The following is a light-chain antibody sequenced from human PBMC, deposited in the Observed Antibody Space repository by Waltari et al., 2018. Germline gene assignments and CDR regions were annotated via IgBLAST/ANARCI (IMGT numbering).Light chain of an antibody. CDR1: QSISGW. V-gene: IGKV1-5*03. J-gene: IGKJ2*01. CDR2: EAS. Sequence: DIQITPSPSTLSASVGARVAITCRASQSISGWLAWYQQKPGKAPKLLIYEASSLESGVPSRFSGSGSGTEFTLTVSSLQPDDFATYYCLQYDSYSYTFGQGTKLEIK. CDR3: LQYDSYSYT.